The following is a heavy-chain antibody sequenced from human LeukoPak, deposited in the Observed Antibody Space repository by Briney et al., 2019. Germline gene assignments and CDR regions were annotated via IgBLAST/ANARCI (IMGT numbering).Heavy chain of an antibody. D-gene: IGHD6-6*01. Sequence: PGRSLRLSCAASGFTFSSYAMHWVRQAPGKGLEWVAVISYDGSNKYYAGSVKGRFTISRDNSKNTLYLQMNSLRAEDTAVYYCAREDARRYHYYYYYYMDVWGKGTTVTVSS. CDR3: AREDARRYHYYYYYYMDV. CDR1: GFTFSSYA. CDR2: ISYDGSNK. V-gene: IGHV3-30*04. J-gene: IGHJ6*03.